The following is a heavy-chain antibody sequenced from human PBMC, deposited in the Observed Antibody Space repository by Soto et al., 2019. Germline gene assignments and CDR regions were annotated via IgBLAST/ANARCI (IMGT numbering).Heavy chain of an antibody. CDR3: AKFRGPSYSYYSMDV. J-gene: IGHJ6*03. Sequence: EVQLLESGGGLVQPGGSLRLSCAASGFTFGSYAMNWLRQAPGRGLEWVSFISGSGRTTYYADSVKGRFTVSRDNSKNTRYLQTNSLRAEDTALYYSAKFRGPSYSYYSMDVGGKGTTVTVSS. CDR2: ISGSGRTT. CDR1: GFTFGSYA. V-gene: IGHV3-23*01. D-gene: IGHD3-16*01.